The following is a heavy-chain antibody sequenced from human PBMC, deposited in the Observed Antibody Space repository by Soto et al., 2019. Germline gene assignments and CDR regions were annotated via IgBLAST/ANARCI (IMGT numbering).Heavy chain of an antibody. J-gene: IGHJ6*02. CDR3: AKEKGRHDFWSAPDV. D-gene: IGHD3-3*01. Sequence: GGSLRLSCAASGFTFSSYGMHWVRQAPGKGLEWVAVISYDGSNKYYADSVKGRFTISRDNSKNTLYLQMNSLRAEDTAVYYCAKEKGRHDFWSAPDVWGQGTTVIVSS. CDR1: GFTFSSYG. CDR2: ISYDGSNK. V-gene: IGHV3-30*18.